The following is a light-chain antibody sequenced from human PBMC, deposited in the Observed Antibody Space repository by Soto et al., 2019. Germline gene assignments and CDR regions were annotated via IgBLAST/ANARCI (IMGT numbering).Light chain of an antibody. CDR2: AAS. J-gene: IGKJ4*01. V-gene: IGKV1-27*01. CDR3: QKYNSAPLT. Sequence: DIQMTQSPSSLSASFGDRVTITCRASQGIGVYLAWFQQRPGNAPKLLIYAASTLQSGVQSRFSGSGSGTDFTLTISSLQPEDVATYYCQKYNSAPLTFGGGTKVEIK. CDR1: QGIGVY.